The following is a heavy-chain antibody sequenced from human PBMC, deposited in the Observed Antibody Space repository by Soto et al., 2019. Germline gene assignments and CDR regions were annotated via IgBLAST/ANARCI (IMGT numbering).Heavy chain of an antibody. CDR1: GGTFSSYA. V-gene: IGHV1-69*06. CDR3: ARGGHYGIDGHVYFDY. J-gene: IGHJ4*02. Sequence: GASVKVSCKASGGTFSSYAISWVRQAPGQGLEWMGGIIPIFGTANYAQKFQGRVTITADKSTSTAYMELSSLRSEDTAVYYCARGGHYGIDGHVYFDYWGRGTLVTVSS. D-gene: IGHD3-9*01. CDR2: IIPIFGTA.